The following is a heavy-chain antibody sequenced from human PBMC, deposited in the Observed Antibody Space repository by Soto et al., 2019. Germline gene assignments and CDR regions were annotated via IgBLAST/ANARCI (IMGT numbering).Heavy chain of an antibody. CDR2: IYYSGST. D-gene: IGHD6-13*01. V-gene: IGHV4-39*01. Sequence: SETLSLTCTVSGGSISSSSYYWGWIRQPPGKGLEWIGSIYYSGSTYYNPSLKSRVTISVDTSKNQFSLKLSSVTAADTAVYYCASMYSSSWGPWFDPWGQGTLVTVSS. CDR3: ASMYSSSWGPWFDP. J-gene: IGHJ5*02. CDR1: GGSISSSSYY.